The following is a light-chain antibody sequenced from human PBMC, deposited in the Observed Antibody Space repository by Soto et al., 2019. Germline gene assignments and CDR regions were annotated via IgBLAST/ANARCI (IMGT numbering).Light chain of an antibody. V-gene: IGKV3-20*01. CDR2: GAA. CDR1: QTVSSSY. Sequence: EVVLTQSPVTLSLSPGERATLSCRASQTVSSSYLVWYQQKAGQAPRLLIYGAANRATGIPDRFSGSGSGTDFTLSISRLEPEDFAVYYCQQYGSSPPTFGQGTKVDIK. CDR3: QQYGSSPPT. J-gene: IGKJ1*01.